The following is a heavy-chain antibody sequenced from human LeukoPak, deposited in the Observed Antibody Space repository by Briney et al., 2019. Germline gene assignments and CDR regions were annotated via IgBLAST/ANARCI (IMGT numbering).Heavy chain of an antibody. V-gene: IGHV1-2*02. CDR3: AREVDYYDTSDYFPLGY. D-gene: IGHD3-22*01. CDR1: GYTFTDYY. Sequence: ASVKVSCKASGYTFTDYYIHWVRQAPGQGLEWMGWINPNNGGTSYAQKFQGRVTMTRDTSISTAYMELSRLRSDDTAVYYCAREVDYYDTSDYFPLGYWGQGTLVTVSS. J-gene: IGHJ4*02. CDR2: INPNNGGT.